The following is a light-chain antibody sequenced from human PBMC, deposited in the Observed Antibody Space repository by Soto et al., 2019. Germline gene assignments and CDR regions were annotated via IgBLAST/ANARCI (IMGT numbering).Light chain of an antibody. J-gene: IGKJ1*01. CDR1: QSVSSN. Sequence: EIVMTQSPATLSVSPGERATLSCRASQSVSSNLAWYQQKPGQAPRLLIYGASTRATGIPARFSGSGSGTEFTLTISSLQSEDFVVYYCQQYNNWPWTLGQGTKV. CDR2: GAS. V-gene: IGKV3-15*01. CDR3: QQYNNWPWT.